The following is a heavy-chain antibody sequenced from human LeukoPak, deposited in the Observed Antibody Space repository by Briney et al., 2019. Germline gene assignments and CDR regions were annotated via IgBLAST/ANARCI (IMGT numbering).Heavy chain of an antibody. CDR3: ARSRHVLLWFGESPIDY. J-gene: IGHJ4*02. D-gene: IGHD3-10*01. Sequence: PSETLSLTCTVSGGSISSSSYYWGWIRQPPGKGLEWIGSIYYSGSTYYNPSLKSRVTISVDTSKNQFSLKLSSVTAADTAVYYCARSRHVLLWFGESPIDYWSQGTLVTVSS. V-gene: IGHV4-39*01. CDR2: IYYSGST. CDR1: GGSISSSSYY.